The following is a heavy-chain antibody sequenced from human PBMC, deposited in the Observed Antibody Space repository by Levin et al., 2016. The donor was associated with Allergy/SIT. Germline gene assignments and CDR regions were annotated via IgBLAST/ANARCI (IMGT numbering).Heavy chain of an antibody. CDR1: GYTFTSYY. D-gene: IGHD3-9*01. CDR2: INPSGGST. CDR3: ARDRDDILTGYYVGD. V-gene: IGHV1-46*01. J-gene: IGHJ4*02. Sequence: ASVKVSCKASGYTFTSYYMHWVRQAPGQGLEWMGIINPSGGSTSYAQKFQGRVTMTRDTSTSTVYMELSSLRSEDTAVYYCARDRDDILTGYYVGDWGQGTLVTVSS.